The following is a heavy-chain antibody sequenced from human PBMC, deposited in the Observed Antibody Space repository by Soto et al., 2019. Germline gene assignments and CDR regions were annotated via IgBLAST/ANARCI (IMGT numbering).Heavy chain of an antibody. V-gene: IGHV1-3*01. CDR3: ARGEYKLELRTHYYYMDV. CDR2: INAGNGNT. Sequence: GASVKVSCKASGYTFTSYAMHWVRQAPGQRLEWMGWINAGNGNTKYSQKFQGRVTITRDTSASTAYMELSSLRSEDTAEYYCARGEYKLELRTHYYYMDVGGKGPRVTVSS. CDR1: GYTFTSYA. D-gene: IGHD1-7*01. J-gene: IGHJ6*03.